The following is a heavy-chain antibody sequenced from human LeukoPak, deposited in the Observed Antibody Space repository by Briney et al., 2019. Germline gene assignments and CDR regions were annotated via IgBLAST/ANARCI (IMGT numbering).Heavy chain of an antibody. D-gene: IGHD3-10*01. Sequence: HAGGSLRLSCSASGFTFSSYAMHWVRQAPGKGLECVSAISSNGGSTYYADSVKGRFTISRDNSKNTLYLQMSSLRAEDTAVYYCVKDRRYYYGSGSYYNNYFDYWGQGTLVTVSS. V-gene: IGHV3-64D*06. CDR2: ISSNGGST. J-gene: IGHJ4*02. CDR3: VKDRRYYYGSGSYYNNYFDY. CDR1: GFTFSSYA.